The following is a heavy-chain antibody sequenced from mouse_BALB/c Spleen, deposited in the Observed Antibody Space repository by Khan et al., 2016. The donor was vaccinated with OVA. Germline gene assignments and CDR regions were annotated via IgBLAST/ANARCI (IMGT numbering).Heavy chain of an antibody. D-gene: IGHD1-1*01. V-gene: IGHV3-2*02. CDR3: ARGNYYGYYFDY. J-gene: IGHJ2*01. CDR2: ISYSGGT. CDR1: GYPITSGYA. Sequence: QLEESGPGLVKPSQSLSLTCTVTGYPITSGYAWNWIRQFPGNKLEWMGYISYSGGTSYNPSLKSRISITRDTSKNQFFLQLNSVTTEDTATYYCARGNYYGYYFDYWGQGTTLTVSS.